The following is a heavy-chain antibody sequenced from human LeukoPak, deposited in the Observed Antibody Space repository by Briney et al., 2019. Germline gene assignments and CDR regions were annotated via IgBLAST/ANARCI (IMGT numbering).Heavy chain of an antibody. D-gene: IGHD6-19*01. J-gene: IGHJ6*03. V-gene: IGHV3-7*01. CDR3: AREKTNSSGWWTFIYYYYYYMDV. Sequence: PGGSLRLSCAAFGFTFSSYWMSWVRQAPGKGLEWVANIKQDGSEKYYVDSVKGRFTISRDNAKNSLYLQMNSLRAEDTAVYYCAREKTNSSGWWTFIYYYYYYMDVWGKGTTVTVSS. CDR1: GFTFSSYW. CDR2: IKQDGSEK.